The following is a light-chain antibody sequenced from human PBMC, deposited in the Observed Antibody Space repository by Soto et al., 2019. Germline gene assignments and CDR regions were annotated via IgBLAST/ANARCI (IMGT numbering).Light chain of an antibody. CDR3: QQYDSSSWT. CDR2: GAS. J-gene: IGKJ1*01. V-gene: IGKV3-20*01. Sequence: EIVLSQSPGTLSLAPGERATLSCRASQSVSSSYLVWYQQRPGQAPRLLIYGASSRATGTPDRFSGSESGKDFTLTISRLEPEDFAVYYCQQYDSSSWTLGQGTKVEIK. CDR1: QSVSSSY.